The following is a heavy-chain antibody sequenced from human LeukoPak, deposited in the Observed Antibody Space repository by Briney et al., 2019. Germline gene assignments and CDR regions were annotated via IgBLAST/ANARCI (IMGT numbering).Heavy chain of an antibody. CDR3: ARPDPRTLSGSYQYEAGAFDI. J-gene: IGHJ3*02. CDR1: GYTFTSYY. Sequence: ASVKVSCKASGYTFTSYYMHWVRQAPGQGLEWMGIINPSGGSTSYAQKFQGRVTMTRDTSTSTVYMELSSLRSEDTAVYYCARPDPRTLSGSYQYEAGAFDIWGQGTMVTVSS. CDR2: INPSGGST. V-gene: IGHV1-46*01. D-gene: IGHD1-26*01.